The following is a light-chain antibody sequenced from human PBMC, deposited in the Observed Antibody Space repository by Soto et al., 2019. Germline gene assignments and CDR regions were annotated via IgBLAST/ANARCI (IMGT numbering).Light chain of an antibody. Sequence: DIVMTQSPDSLAVSLGERATINCKSSQSVLYSSNNMNYLAWYQQKPGQPPKLLIYWASTRESGVPDRFSGSGSGTDFTLTINSLQAEDVAVYYCQQYYNTPLAFGGGTKVEIK. CDR2: WAS. CDR1: QSVLYSSNNMNY. V-gene: IGKV4-1*01. J-gene: IGKJ4*01. CDR3: QQYYNTPLA.